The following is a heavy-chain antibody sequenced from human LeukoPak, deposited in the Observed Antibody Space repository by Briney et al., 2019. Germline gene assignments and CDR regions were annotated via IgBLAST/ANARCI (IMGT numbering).Heavy chain of an antibody. D-gene: IGHD4-17*01. J-gene: IGHJ4*02. CDR2: TSSSSSYI. CDR3: ARGHEWFSGVTNC. CDR1: GFTFSSYS. V-gene: IGHV3-21*01. Sequence: GGSLRLSCAASGFTFSSYSMNWVRQAPGKGLEWVSSTSSSSSYIYYADSVKGRFTISRDNAKNSLYLQMNSLRAEDTAVYYCARGHEWFSGVTNCWGQGTLVTVSS.